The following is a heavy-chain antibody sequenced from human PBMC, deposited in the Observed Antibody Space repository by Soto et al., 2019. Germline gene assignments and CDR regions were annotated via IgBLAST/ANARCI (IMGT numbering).Heavy chain of an antibody. D-gene: IGHD6-25*01. CDR3: VRPRGPYYYYYGVDV. CDR2: IYPGDSNT. J-gene: IGHJ6*02. Sequence: GESLKISCKASGFSFTSYWIGWVRQKPGKGLEWMGIIYPGDSNTRYSPSFQGQVTISADKSISSAYLQWSSLKASDTAMYYCVRPRGPYYYYYGVDVWGQGTTVTVSS. V-gene: IGHV5-51*01. CDR1: GFSFTSYW.